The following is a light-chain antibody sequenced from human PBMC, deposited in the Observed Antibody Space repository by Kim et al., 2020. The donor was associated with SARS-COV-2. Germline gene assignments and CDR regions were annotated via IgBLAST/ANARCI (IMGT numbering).Light chain of an antibody. CDR1: SSNIGDNA. Sequence: GQRVTISCSGSSSNIGDNAVNWYQQVPGGAPKRLIYSNNQRPSGVPGRLSASKSGATASLAISGLESVDEAEYYCATWDDSLKAWVFGGGTKLTVL. CDR2: SNN. J-gene: IGLJ2*01. V-gene: IGLV1-44*01. CDR3: ATWDDSLKAWV.